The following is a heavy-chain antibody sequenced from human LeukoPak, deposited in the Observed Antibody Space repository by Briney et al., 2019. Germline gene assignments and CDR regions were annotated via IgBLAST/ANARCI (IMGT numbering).Heavy chain of an antibody. CDR2: VTHDGRI. D-gene: IGHD4-17*01. V-gene: IGHV4-34*01. CDR1: GGSFSDSY. Sequence: PSETLSPTCAVHGGSFSDSYWNWIRQPPGKGLEWIGEVTHDGRINYNPSLRGRVTISVDTSMNQFSLRLTSATAADTAVYYCATIYGDFSDFDSWAQGILVTVSS. J-gene: IGHJ4*02. CDR3: ATIYGDFSDFDS.